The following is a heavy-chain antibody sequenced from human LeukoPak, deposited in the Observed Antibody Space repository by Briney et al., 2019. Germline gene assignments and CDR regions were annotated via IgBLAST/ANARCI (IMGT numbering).Heavy chain of an antibody. J-gene: IGHJ3*01. CDR2: ISSSSSTI. CDR3: ARDGSGYCSSTSCQYRF. CDR1: GFTFSSYS. V-gene: IGHV3-48*01. Sequence: GGSLRLSCAASGFTFSSYSMNWVRQAPGKGLEWVSYISSSSSTIYYADSVKGRFTISRDNAKNSLYLQMNSLRAEDTAVYYCARDGSGYCSSTSCQYRFGGQGTMVTVSS. D-gene: IGHD2-2*03.